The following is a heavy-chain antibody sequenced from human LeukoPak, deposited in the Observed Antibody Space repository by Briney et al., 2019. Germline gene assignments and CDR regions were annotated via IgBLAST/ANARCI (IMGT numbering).Heavy chain of an antibody. V-gene: IGHV4-59*08. CDR2: IYYSGST. Sequence: SETLSLTCAVYGGSFSGYYWSWIRQPPGKGLEWIGYIYYSGSTNYNPSLKSRVTISVDTSKNQFSLKLSSVTAADTAVYYCARLPYYYDSSGYHWGQGTLVTVSS. D-gene: IGHD3-22*01. CDR1: GGSFSGYY. CDR3: ARLPYYYDSSGYH. J-gene: IGHJ4*02.